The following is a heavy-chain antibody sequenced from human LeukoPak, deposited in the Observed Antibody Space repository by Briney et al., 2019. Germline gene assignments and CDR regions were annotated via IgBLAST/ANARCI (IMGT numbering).Heavy chain of an antibody. D-gene: IGHD3-3*01. CDR2: ISGSGGST. J-gene: IGHJ4*02. CDR3: AKELEGRPGFLGIDY. CDR1: GFTFSSYA. Sequence: GGSLRLPCAASGFTFSSYAMSWVRQAPGKGLEWVSAISGSGGSTYYADSVKGRFTISRDNSKNTLYLQMNSLRAEDTAVYYCAKELEGRPGFLGIDYWGQGTLVTVSS. V-gene: IGHV3-23*01.